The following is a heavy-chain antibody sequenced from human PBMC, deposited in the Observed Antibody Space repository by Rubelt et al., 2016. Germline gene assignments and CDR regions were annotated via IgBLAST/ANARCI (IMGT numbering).Heavy chain of an antibody. J-gene: IGHJ6*02. V-gene: IGHV3-48*03. CDR3: ARDQLLVKEWRWACGMDV. D-gene: IGHD1-1*01. Sequence: GRFTISRDNAKNSLYLQMNSLRAEDTAVYYCARDQLLVKEWRWACGMDVWGQGTTVTVSS.